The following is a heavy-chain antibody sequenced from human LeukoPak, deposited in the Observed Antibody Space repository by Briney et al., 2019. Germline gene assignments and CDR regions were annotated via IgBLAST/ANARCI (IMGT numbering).Heavy chain of an antibody. CDR2: ISGSGDFA. CDR1: GFTFSSYA. Sequence: GGSLRLSCAASGFTFSSYAMSWVRQAPGKGLEWVSAISGSGDFAYYADSVKGRFTISRDNSKNTLYLQMNSLRAEDTAVYYCAKGRDLLPNWFDPWGQGTLVTVSS. J-gene: IGHJ5*02. CDR3: AKGRDLLPNWFDP. V-gene: IGHV3-23*01.